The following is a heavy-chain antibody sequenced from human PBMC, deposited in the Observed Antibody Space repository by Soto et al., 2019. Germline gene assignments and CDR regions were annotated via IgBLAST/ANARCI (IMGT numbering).Heavy chain of an antibody. V-gene: IGHV4-31*03. CDR1: GGSISSGGYY. D-gene: IGHD3-22*01. Sequence: PSETLSLTCTVSGGSISSGGYYWSWIRQHPGKGLEWIGHIYYSGNTFYNPSLKSRVMISLDTSKNQFSLTFSSVTAADTAVYYCARGAPASSGVDYWGQGTLVTVSS. CDR2: IYYSGNT. CDR3: ARGAPASSGVDY. J-gene: IGHJ4*02.